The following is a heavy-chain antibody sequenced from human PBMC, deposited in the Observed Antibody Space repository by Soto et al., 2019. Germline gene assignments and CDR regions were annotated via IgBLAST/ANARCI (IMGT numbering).Heavy chain of an antibody. D-gene: IGHD6-13*01. V-gene: IGHV3-21*01. CDR2: ISSSSSYI. J-gene: IGHJ4*02. CDR1: GFTFSSYS. Sequence: EVQLVESGGGLVKPGGSLRLSCAASGFTFSSYSMNWVRQAPGKGLEWVSSISSSSSYIYYADSVKGRFTISRDNAKKSLYLQMNSLRAEDTAVYYCARTSLLISSWYFDYWGQGTLVTVSS. CDR3: ARTSLLISSWYFDY.